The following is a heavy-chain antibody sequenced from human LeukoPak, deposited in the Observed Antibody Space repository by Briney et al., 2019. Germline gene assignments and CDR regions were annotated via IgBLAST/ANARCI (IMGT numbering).Heavy chain of an antibody. CDR1: GGSISSGGYY. D-gene: IGHD5-18*01. CDR3: ARDPLRWSDSSDIDY. J-gene: IGHJ4*02. V-gene: IGHV4-30-2*01. CDR2: IYHSGST. Sequence: SQTLSLTCTVSGGSISSGGYYWSWIRQPPGKGLEWIGYIYHSGSTYYNPSLKSRVTISVDRSKNQFSLKLSSVTAADTAVYYCARDPLRWSDSSDIDYWDQGTLVTVSS.